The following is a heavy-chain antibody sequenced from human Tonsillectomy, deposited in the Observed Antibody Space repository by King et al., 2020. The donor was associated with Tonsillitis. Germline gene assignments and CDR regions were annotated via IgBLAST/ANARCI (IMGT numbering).Heavy chain of an antibody. CDR3: ARREVGATPLFDY. V-gene: IGHV4-39*01. CDR2: IYYSGST. J-gene: IGHJ4*02. D-gene: IGHD1-26*01. CDR1: GGSISSSSYY. Sequence: QLQESGPGLVKPSETLSLTCTVSGGSISSSSYYWGWIRQPPGQGLEWIGSIYYSGSTYYNPSLKSRVTISVDTSKNQFSLKLSSVTAADTAVYYCARREVGATPLFDYWGQGTLVTVSS.